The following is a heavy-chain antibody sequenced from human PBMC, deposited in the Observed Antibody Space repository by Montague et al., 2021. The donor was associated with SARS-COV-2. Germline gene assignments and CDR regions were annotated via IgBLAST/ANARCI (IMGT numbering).Heavy chain of an antibody. J-gene: IGHJ6*02. CDR1: SGSISDFD. Sequence: SETLSLTCAVYSGSISDFDWTWVRQSPWEGLGWVGEINHTGSATYNPSLKVRVTLSIDTSKNQFPLKLQSVTPADTDVYYCSRGQVTISGVLIFIRAAGHLDGWGQGTSVTVSS. D-gene: IGHD3-3*01. CDR2: INHTGSA. CDR3: SRGQVTISGVLIFIRAAGHLDG. V-gene: IGHV4-34*01.